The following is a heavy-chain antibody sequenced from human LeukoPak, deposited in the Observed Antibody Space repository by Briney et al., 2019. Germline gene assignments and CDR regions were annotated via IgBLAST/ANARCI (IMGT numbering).Heavy chain of an antibody. Sequence: PGGSLRLSCEASGFTISSYWMSWVRQAPGKGLEWVANIKQDGSEKHYVDSVKGRFTISRDNAKNSLYLQMNGLRAEDTAVYYCARDPSTMPFDYWGQGTLVTVSS. D-gene: IGHD2-2*01. CDR3: ARDPSTMPFDY. J-gene: IGHJ4*02. CDR2: IKQDGSEK. V-gene: IGHV3-7*01. CDR1: GFTISSYW.